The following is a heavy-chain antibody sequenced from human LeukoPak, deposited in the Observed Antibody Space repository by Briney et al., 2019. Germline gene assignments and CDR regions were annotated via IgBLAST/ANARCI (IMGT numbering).Heavy chain of an antibody. D-gene: IGHD3-9*01. J-gene: IGHJ4*02. CDR3: ARRPYYDILTGYSDPFDY. CDR2: IYHSGST. Sequence: SGTLSLTCAASGGSISSSNWWSWVRQPPGKGLEWIGEIYHSGSTNYNPSLKSRVTISVDKSKNQFSLKLSSVTAADTAVYYCARRPYYDILTGYSDPFDYWGQGTLVTVSS. CDR1: GGSISSSNW. V-gene: IGHV4-4*02.